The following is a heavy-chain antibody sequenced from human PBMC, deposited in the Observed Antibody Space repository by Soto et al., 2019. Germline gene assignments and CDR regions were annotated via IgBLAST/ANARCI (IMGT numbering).Heavy chain of an antibody. V-gene: IGHV3-30*03. J-gene: IGHJ4*02. CDR3: ARSSSLVDY. Sequence: GGSLRLSCAASGFTFSSYGMHWVRQAPGKGLEWVAVISYDGSNKYYADSVKGRFTISRDNSKNTLYLQMNSLRAEDTAVYYCARSSSLVDYWGQGTLVTVSS. CDR2: ISYDGSNK. D-gene: IGHD6-6*01. CDR1: GFTFSSYG.